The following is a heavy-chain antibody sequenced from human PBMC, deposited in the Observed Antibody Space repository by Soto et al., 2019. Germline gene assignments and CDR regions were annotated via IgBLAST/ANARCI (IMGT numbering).Heavy chain of an antibody. J-gene: IGHJ4*02. CDR1: GGSISSGGYS. V-gene: IGHV4-30-2*01. CDR2: IYHSGST. Sequence: QLQLQESGSGLVKPSQTLSLTCAVSGGSISSGGYSWSWIRQPPGKGLEWIGYIYHSGSTYYNPSLKSRVTISVDRSKNQFSLKLSSVTAADTAVYYCARVGSSGYYYFDYWGQGTLVTVSS. CDR3: ARVGSSGYYYFDY. D-gene: IGHD3-22*01.